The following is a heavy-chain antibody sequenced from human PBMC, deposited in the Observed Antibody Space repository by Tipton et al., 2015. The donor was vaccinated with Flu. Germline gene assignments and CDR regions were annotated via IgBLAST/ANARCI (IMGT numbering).Heavy chain of an antibody. CDR2: IYTSGSA. V-gene: IGHV4-4*07. CDR1: GGSLSSFY. CDR3: ARGSGSGTYVIFDY. D-gene: IGHD3-10*01. Sequence: TLSLTCTVSGGSLSSFYWSLIRQPVGMGLEWIGRIYTSGSAKYNPSLKSRVTMSVDTSKQQLSLKLTSVTAADTAVYYCARGSGSGTYVIFDYWGPGTLVTVSS. J-gene: IGHJ4*02.